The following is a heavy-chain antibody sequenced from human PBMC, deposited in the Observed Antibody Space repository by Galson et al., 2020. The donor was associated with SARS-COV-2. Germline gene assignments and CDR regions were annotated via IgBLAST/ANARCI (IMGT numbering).Heavy chain of an antibody. Sequence: ASETLSLTCTVSGGSIGSGGYYWSWLRQHPEKGLEWFGNIFYDGLTHHNPSLMSRVTMSVDTSKTLLSLKVTSVTAADTAMYYCAREGSDGSGSFGLWGQGTRVTVSS. CDR1: GGSIGSGGYY. V-gene: IGHV4-31*03. J-gene: IGHJ4*02. CDR2: IFYDGLT. CDR3: AREGSDGSGSFGL. D-gene: IGHD3-10*01.